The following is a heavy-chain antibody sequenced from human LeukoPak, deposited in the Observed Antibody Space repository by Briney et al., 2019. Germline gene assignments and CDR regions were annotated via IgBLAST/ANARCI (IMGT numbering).Heavy chain of an antibody. V-gene: IGHV1-2*02. Sequence: ASVKVSCKPSGYTFTGYYMHWVRQAPGQGLEWMGWINPKSGGTNYAQKFQGRVTMTRDTSISTAHMELSRLRSDDTAVYYCARWGLTAGPYGYNSQYWGQGTLVTVSS. CDR2: INPKSGGT. J-gene: IGHJ4*02. CDR3: ARWGLTAGPYGYNSQY. D-gene: IGHD5-24*01. CDR1: GYTFTGYY.